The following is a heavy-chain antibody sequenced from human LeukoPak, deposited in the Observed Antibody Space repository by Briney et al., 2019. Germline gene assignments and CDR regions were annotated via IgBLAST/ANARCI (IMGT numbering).Heavy chain of an antibody. CDR1: GGSFSCYY. V-gene: IGHV4-34*01. Sequence: PSETLSLTCAVYGGSFSCYYWSWIRQPPGKGLEWIGEINHSGSTNYNPSLKSRVTISVDTSKNQFSLKLSSVTAADTAVYYCARGDTAMVTDFDYWGQETLVTVSS. CDR3: ARGDTAMVTDFDY. D-gene: IGHD5-18*01. CDR2: INHSGST. J-gene: IGHJ4*02.